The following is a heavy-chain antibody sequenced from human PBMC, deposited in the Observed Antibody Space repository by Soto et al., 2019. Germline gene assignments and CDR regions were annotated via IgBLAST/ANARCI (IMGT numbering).Heavy chain of an antibody. Sequence: GESLKISCKGSGYSFTSYWISWVRQMPGKGLEWMGRIDPSDSYTNYSPSFQGHVTISADKSISTAYLQWSSLKASDTAMYYCARTPLGYCSGRSCSTRPLYYYGMDVWGQGTTVTVSS. CDR1: GYSFTSYW. CDR3: ARTPLGYCSGRSCSTRPLYYYGMDV. V-gene: IGHV5-10-1*01. D-gene: IGHD2-15*01. CDR2: IDPSDSYT. J-gene: IGHJ6*02.